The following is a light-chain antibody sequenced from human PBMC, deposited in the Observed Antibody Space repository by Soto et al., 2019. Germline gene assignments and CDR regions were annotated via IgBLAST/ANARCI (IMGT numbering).Light chain of an antibody. CDR3: QQYNSYSIT. CDR1: QSISSW. J-gene: IGKJ5*01. CDR2: DAS. V-gene: IGKV1-5*01. Sequence: DIQMTQSPSTLSASVLDKVTITLLASQSISSWLAWYQQKPGKAPKLLIYDASSLESGVPSRFSGSGSGTEFTLTISSLQPDDFATYYCQQYNSYSITFGQGTRLEIK.